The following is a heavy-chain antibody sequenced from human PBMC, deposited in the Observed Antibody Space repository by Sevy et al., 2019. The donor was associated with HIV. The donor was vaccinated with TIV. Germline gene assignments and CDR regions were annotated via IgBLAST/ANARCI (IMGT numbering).Heavy chain of an antibody. J-gene: IGHJ4*02. CDR1: GGSISSYY. CDR2: IYYSGST. CDR3: ARLGYCSSTSCYTE. D-gene: IGHD2-2*02. Sequence: SETLSLTCTVSGGSISSYYWSWIRQPPGKGLEWIGYIYYSGSTNYNPSLKSRVTLSVDTSKNQFSLKLSSVTAADTAVYYCARLGYCSSTSCYTEWGQGTLVTVSS. V-gene: IGHV4-59*01.